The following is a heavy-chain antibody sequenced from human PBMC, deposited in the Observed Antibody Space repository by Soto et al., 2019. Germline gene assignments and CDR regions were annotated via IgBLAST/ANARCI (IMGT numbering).Heavy chain of an antibody. Sequence: GASVKVSCKASGYTFTSYGISWVRQAPGQGLEWMGWISAYNGNTNYAQKLQGRVTMTTDTSTSTAYMELRSLRSDDTAVYYCARVLLSYYDILTGYHDCFDPWGQGTLVTVSS. CDR3: ARVLLSYYDILTGYHDCFDP. J-gene: IGHJ5*02. D-gene: IGHD3-9*01. CDR1: GYTFTSYG. CDR2: ISAYNGNT. V-gene: IGHV1-18*01.